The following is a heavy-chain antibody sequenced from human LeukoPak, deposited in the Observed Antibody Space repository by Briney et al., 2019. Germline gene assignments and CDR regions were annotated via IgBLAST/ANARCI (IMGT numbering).Heavy chain of an antibody. CDR2: INPSGGST. Sequence: GASVKVSCKASGYTFTSYGISWVRQAPGQGLEWMGIINPSGGSTSYAQKFQGRVTMTRDTSTSTVYMELSSLRSEDTAVYYCAREDYGGPFDYWGQGTLVTVSS. CDR1: GYTFTSYG. V-gene: IGHV1-46*01. CDR3: AREDYGGPFDY. D-gene: IGHD4-23*01. J-gene: IGHJ4*02.